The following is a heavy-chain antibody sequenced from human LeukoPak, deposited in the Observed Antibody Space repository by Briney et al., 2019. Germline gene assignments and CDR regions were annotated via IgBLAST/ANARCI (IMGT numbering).Heavy chain of an antibody. J-gene: IGHJ4*02. CDR2: FRNKAKSYTT. D-gene: IGHD6-19*01. V-gene: IGHV3-72*01. CDR1: GFTFSDHF. Sequence: GGSLRLSCAVSGFTFSDHFLDWVRQAPGKGLEWVGRFRNKAKSYTTEYAASVKGRFTISRDDSKNSLYLQMNSLKTEDTAVYYCVRVGSVAGSDYLDYWGQGTLVTVSS. CDR3: VRVGSVAGSDYLDY.